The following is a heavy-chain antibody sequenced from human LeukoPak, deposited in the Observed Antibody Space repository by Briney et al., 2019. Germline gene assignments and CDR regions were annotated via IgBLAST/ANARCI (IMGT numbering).Heavy chain of an antibody. CDR1: GGSFSGYY. Sequence: SETLSLTCAVYGGSFSGYYWSWIRQPPGKGLEWIGEINHSGSTNYNPSLKSRVTISVDTSKNQFSLKLSSVTAADTAVYYCARSNYYASSGYSPFDYWGQGALVTVSS. D-gene: IGHD3-22*01. CDR3: ARSNYYASSGYSPFDY. V-gene: IGHV4-34*01. CDR2: INHSGST. J-gene: IGHJ4*02.